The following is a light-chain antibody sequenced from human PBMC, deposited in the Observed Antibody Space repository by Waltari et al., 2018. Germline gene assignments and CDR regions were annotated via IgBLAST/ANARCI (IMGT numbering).Light chain of an antibody. J-gene: IGLJ2*01. CDR2: DIN. CDR1: SSDVGGYNY. Sequence: QSALTQPRSVAGSLGQSVTISCSGTSSDVGGYNYVSWYQQHPGKAPKHIIYDINKRPSGVPDRFSGSKSGTTASLAISRLQSDDEADYYCCSYAGIYTLAFGGGTKLTVL. CDR3: CSYAGIYTLA. V-gene: IGLV2-11*01.